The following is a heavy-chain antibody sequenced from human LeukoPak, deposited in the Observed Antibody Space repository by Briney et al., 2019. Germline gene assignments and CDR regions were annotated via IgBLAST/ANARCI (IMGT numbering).Heavy chain of an antibody. CDR3: ARVREAMRGRDLLGTLGY. Sequence: EASVKVSCTASGGTFSSYAISWVRQAPGQGLEWMGGIIPIFGTANYAQKFQGRVTITADESTSTAYMELSSLRSEDTAVYYCARVREAMRGRDLLGTLGYWGQGTLVTVSS. CDR2: IIPIFGTA. J-gene: IGHJ4*02. CDR1: GGTFSSYA. D-gene: IGHD1-26*01. V-gene: IGHV1-69*13.